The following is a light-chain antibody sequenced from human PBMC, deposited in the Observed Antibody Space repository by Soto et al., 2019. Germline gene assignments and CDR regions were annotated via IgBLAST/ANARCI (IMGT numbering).Light chain of an antibody. CDR2: GAS. Sequence: EIVMTQSPVTLSVSPGERATLSCRASQSVTSSYLAWYQQKPGQTPRLLIYGASSRATGIPDRFSGSGSGTDFTLTISRLEPEDFAVYYCQQYGSSGTFGQGTKVDIK. CDR1: QSVTSSY. V-gene: IGKV3-20*01. J-gene: IGKJ1*01. CDR3: QQYGSSGT.